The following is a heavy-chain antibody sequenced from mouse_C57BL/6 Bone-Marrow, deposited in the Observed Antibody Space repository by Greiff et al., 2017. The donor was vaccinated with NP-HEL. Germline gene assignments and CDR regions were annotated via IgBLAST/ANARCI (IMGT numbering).Heavy chain of an antibody. J-gene: IGHJ3*01. CDR1: GFSLTSYG. CDR2: IWRGGST. Sequence: VKLMESGPGLVQPSQSLSITCTVSGFSLTSYGVHWVRQSPGKGLEWLGVIWRGGSTDYNAAFMSRLSITKDNSKSQVFFKMNSLQADDTAIYYCAKNSPGGNPGGYWGQGTLVTVSA. V-gene: IGHV2-5*01. CDR3: AKNSPGGNPGGY. D-gene: IGHD2-1*01.